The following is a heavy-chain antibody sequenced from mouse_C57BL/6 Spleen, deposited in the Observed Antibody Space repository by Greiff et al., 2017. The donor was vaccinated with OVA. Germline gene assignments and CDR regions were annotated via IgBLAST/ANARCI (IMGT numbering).Heavy chain of an antibody. Sequence: LQESGAELARPGASVKLSCKASGYTFTSYGISWVKQRTGQGLEWIGEIYPRSGNTYYNEKFKGKATLTADKSSSTAYMELRSLTSEDSAVYFCARRGTTVVDYYAMDYWGQGTSVTVSS. CDR2: IYPRSGNT. J-gene: IGHJ4*01. CDR3: ARRGTTVVDYYAMDY. CDR1: GYTFTSYG. D-gene: IGHD1-1*01. V-gene: IGHV1-81*01.